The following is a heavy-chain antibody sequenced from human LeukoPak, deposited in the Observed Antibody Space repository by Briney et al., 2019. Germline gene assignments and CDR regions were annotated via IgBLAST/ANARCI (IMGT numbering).Heavy chain of an antibody. Sequence: ASVKDSCKASGGTFSCYAISWVRQAPGQGLEWMGGIMPIFGTANYAQKFQGRVTITTDESTSTAYMELSSLRSEDTAVYYCARVVGDSNPRLRYNWFDPWGQGTLVTVSS. J-gene: IGHJ5*02. D-gene: IGHD4-11*01. CDR3: ARVVGDSNPRLRYNWFDP. CDR2: IMPIFGTA. CDR1: GGTFSCYA. V-gene: IGHV1-69*05.